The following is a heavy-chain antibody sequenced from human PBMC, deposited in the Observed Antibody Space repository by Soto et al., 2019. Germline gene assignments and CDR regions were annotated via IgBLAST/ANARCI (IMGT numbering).Heavy chain of an antibody. CDR2: IHTTEST. CDR1: VGSISSYY. Sequence: AETLSLTCTVSVGSISSYYWSWIRQPAGKGMEWIGRIHTTESTNYNPSLKSRVTMSIDTSNNQFSLKLNSLTAADTAVYYCARALSSAAGLYFDYWGQGTLVTVS. V-gene: IGHV4-4*07. J-gene: IGHJ4*02. D-gene: IGHD6-13*01. CDR3: ARALSSAAGLYFDY.